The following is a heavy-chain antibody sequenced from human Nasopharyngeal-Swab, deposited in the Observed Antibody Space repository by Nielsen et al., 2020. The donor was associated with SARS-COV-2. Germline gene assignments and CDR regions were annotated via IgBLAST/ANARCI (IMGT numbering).Heavy chain of an antibody. V-gene: IGHV3-53*01. CDR1: GFSVSSDY. CDR3: ARHDYCES. Sequence: GASLKISCAASGFSVSSDYMSWVRQAPGKVLDWVSVLQSDGSTYYADSVKGRFTISRDTSKNTLYLQMNRLRAEDTAMYYCARHDYCESWGQGTLVTVSS. J-gene: IGHJ4*02. CDR2: LQSDGST.